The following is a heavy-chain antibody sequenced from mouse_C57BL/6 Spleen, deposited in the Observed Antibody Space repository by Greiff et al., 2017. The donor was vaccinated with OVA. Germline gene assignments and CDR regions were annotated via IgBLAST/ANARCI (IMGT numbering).Heavy chain of an antibody. CDR3: GGGTGFFDY. V-gene: IGHV1-81*01. Sequence: VQGVESGAELARPGASVKLSCKASGYTFTSYGISWVKQRTGQGLEWIGEIYPRSGNTYYNEKFKGKATLTADKSSSTAYMELRSLTSEDSAVYFCGGGTGFFDYWGQGTTLTVSS. J-gene: IGHJ2*01. CDR1: GYTFTSYG. CDR2: IYPRSGNT. D-gene: IGHD4-1*01.